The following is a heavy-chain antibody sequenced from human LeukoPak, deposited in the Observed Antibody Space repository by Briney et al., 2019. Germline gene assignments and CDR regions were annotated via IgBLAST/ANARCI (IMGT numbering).Heavy chain of an antibody. CDR2: ISGSGGST. J-gene: IGHJ4*02. CDR1: GCTFSSYA. D-gene: IGHD2-2*01. Sequence: GGSLTLSCAASGCTFSSYAMSWVRQAPGKGLEWVSAISGSGGSTYYADSVKGQFTISGDNSKNTLYLQMNSLRAEDTAVYYCAKAPCRSTSCYPLVHWGRGTLVTVSS. CDR3: AKAPCRSTSCYPLVH. V-gene: IGHV3-23*01.